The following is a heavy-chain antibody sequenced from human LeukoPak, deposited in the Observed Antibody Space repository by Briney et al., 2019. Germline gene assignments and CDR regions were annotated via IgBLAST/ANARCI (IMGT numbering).Heavy chain of an antibody. CDR2: ISYDGSNK. J-gene: IGHJ5*02. V-gene: IGHV3-30*04. CDR1: GFTFSSYA. Sequence: PGGSLRLSCAASGFTFSSYAMHWVRQAPGKGLEWVAVISYDGSNKYYADSVKGRFTISRDNSKNTLYLQMNSLRAEDTAVYYCARAPEEVRGVIIVSWFDPWGQGTLVTVSS. CDR3: ARAPEEVRGVIIVSWFDP. D-gene: IGHD3-10*01.